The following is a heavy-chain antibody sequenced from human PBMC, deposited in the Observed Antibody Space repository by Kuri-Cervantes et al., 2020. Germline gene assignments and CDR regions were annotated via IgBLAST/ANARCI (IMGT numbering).Heavy chain of an antibody. CDR3: ARGVSFEAAGP. CDR1: GYAFTSYD. V-gene: IGHV1-8*01. J-gene: IGHJ5*02. Sequence: ASVKVSCKASGYAFTSYDINWGRQATGQGLEWMGWMNPNSGNTGYAQKFQGRVTMTRNTSMSTAYMELSSLRSEDTAVYYCARGVSFEAAGPWGQGTLVTVSS. CDR2: MNPNSGNT. D-gene: IGHD6-13*01.